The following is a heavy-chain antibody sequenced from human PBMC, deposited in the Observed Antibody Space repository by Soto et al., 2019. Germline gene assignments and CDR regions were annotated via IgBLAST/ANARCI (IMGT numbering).Heavy chain of an antibody. CDR1: GGTFSRSA. J-gene: IGHJ4*02. CDR3: ARDSTVTNAFEY. V-gene: IGHV1-69*11. Sequence: QVQLVQSGAEVKKPGSSVKVSCKASGGTFSRSAISWVRQAPGQGLEWMGTIIPVLATPKYAQKFQGRVTITADESMSTVYMELYSLMSEDTAFYYCARDSTVTNAFEYWGQGTLVTVSS. CDR2: IIPVLATP. D-gene: IGHD4-17*01.